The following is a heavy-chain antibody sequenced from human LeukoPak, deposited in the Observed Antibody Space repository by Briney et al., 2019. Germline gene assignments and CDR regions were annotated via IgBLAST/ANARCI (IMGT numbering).Heavy chain of an antibody. J-gene: IGHJ4*02. CDR3: AKDRFDYDSSGYYDY. D-gene: IGHD3-22*01. CDR1: GFTFDDYA. Sequence: GGSLRLSCAPSGFTFDDYAMHWVRHDPGKGLEWVSLISGDGGSTYYADSVKGRFTISRDNSKNSLYLQMNSLRTEDIALYYCAKDRFDYDSSGYYDYWGQGTLVTVSS. V-gene: IGHV3-43*02. CDR2: ISGDGGST.